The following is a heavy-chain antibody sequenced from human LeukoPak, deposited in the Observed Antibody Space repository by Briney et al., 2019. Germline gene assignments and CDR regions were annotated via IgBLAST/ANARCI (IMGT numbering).Heavy chain of an antibody. J-gene: IGHJ4*02. CDR3: ARGQWFRAF. V-gene: IGHV4-34*01. Sequence: PSETLSLTCAVYGGSFSGYYWTWIRQPPGKGLEWIGEIHYSGSATYNPSLKSRVPISVDTSKNQFSLKMNSVTAADTAVYYCARGQWFRAFWSRGTPVTVSS. CDR1: GGSFSGYY. CDR2: IHYSGSA. D-gene: IGHD3-10*01.